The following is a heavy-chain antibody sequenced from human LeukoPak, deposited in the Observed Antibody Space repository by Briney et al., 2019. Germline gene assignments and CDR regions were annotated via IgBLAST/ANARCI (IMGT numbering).Heavy chain of an antibody. D-gene: IGHD4-17*01. Sequence: SQTLSLTCTVPVGSISSGSYSSSWFRQPAGKGLDWIGRIDTSGSTNYHPSLKSRVTMSADTSKKQFSLKLRSVTAADTAVYYCAREGIYGDYRHWGQGTLVTVSS. CDR1: VGSISSGSYS. J-gene: IGHJ4*02. CDR3: AREGIYGDYRH. V-gene: IGHV4-61*02. CDR2: IDTSGST.